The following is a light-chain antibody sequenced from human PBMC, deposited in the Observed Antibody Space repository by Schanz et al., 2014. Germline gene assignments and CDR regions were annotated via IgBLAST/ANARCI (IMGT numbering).Light chain of an antibody. J-gene: IGKJ2*01. Sequence: DIQMTQSPSTLSASVGDRVTLTCRASQRISHWLAWYQQKPGKAPKLLIYDASNLQSELPSRFSGSGSGTEFTLTISRLHADDFATYYCQQYNSVMYTFGQGTKLEIK. CDR2: DAS. CDR1: QRISHW. CDR3: QQYNSVMYT. V-gene: IGKV1-5*01.